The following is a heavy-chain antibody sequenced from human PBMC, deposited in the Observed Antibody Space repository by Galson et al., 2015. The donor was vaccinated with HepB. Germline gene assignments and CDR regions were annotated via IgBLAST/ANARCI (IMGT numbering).Heavy chain of an antibody. V-gene: IGHV3-73*01. D-gene: IGHD6-13*01. Sequence: SLRLSCAASGFTFSGSAMHWVRQASGRGLEWVGRIGSKANSYATAYAASVKGRFTISRDDSKNTAYMQMNSLKTEDTAVYYSTRLGDLSGYSSLWGQGTLVTVSS. CDR2: IGSKANSYAT. J-gene: IGHJ4*02. CDR3: TRLGDLSGYSSL. CDR1: GFTFSGSA.